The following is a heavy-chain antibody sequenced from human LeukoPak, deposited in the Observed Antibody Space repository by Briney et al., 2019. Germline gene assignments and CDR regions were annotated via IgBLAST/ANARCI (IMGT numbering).Heavy chain of an antibody. V-gene: IGHV1-18*04. CDR2: ISDYNGNT. CDR3: ARVSTNSRVGGYDPQWYFDR. J-gene: IGHJ2*01. Sequence: ASVKVSCKASGYTFINYGFTWVRQAPGQGLEWMGWISDYNGNTNYLQKFQGRVTMTTDTSTNTVYMELRSLSSDDTAVYYCARVSTNSRVGGYDPQWYFDRWGRGTLVTVSA. D-gene: IGHD5-12*01. CDR1: GYTFINYG.